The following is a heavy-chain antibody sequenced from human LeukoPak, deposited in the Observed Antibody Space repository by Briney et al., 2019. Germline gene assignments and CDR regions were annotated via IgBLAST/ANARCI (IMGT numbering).Heavy chain of an antibody. V-gene: IGHV4-59*01. CDR3: ARDLPYDSSGYYHAFDI. CDR2: IYYSRST. CDR1: GGSISSYY. D-gene: IGHD3-22*01. Sequence: SETLSLTCTVSGGSISSYYWSWIRQPPGKGLEWIGYIYYSRSTNYNPSLKSRVTISVDTSKNQFSLKLSSVTAADTAVYYCARDLPYDSSGYYHAFDIWGQGTMVTVSS. J-gene: IGHJ3*02.